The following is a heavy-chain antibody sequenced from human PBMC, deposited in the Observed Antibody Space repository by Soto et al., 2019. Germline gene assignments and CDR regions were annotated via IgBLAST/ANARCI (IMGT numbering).Heavy chain of an antibody. Sequence: EVQLVESGGGLVKPGGSLRLSCAASGFTFSSYSMNWVRQAPGKGLEWVSSISSSSSYIYYADSVKGRFTISRDNAKNSLYLQMNSLRAEDTAVYYCARVIRALGHCSGGSCYSEYYYYYYMDVWGKGTTVTVSS. V-gene: IGHV3-21*01. CDR2: ISSSSSYI. CDR3: ARVIRALGHCSGGSCYSEYYYYYYMDV. CDR1: GFTFSSYS. D-gene: IGHD2-15*01. J-gene: IGHJ6*03.